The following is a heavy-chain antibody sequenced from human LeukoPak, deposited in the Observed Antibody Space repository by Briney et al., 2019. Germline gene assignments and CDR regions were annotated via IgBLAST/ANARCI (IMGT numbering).Heavy chain of an antibody. Sequence: GGALRHSCASSEFSVVSNYITWVRQAPGKGVEWVSLIYSGGSTYFADAAKGRFTISKDNSKNTLYLQMNSLRAEDTAVYYCASPGIAAADTNFDYWGQGTLVTVSS. CDR2: IYSGGST. CDR1: EFSVVSNY. CDR3: ASPGIAAADTNFDY. J-gene: IGHJ4*02. D-gene: IGHD6-13*01. V-gene: IGHV3-66*01.